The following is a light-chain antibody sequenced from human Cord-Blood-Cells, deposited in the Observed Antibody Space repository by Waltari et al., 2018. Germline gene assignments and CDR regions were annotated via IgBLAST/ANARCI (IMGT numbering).Light chain of an antibody. CDR1: PSVLYSSNNKNY. CDR3: QQYYSTPWT. V-gene: IGKV4-1*01. CDR2: WAS. J-gene: IGKJ1*01. Sequence: DIVMTQSPDSLAVSLGARATINCTSSPSVLYSSNNKNYLAWYQQKPGQPPKLLIYWASTRESGVPDRFSGSGSGTDFTLTISSLQAEDVAVYYCQQYYSTPWTFGQGTKVEIK.